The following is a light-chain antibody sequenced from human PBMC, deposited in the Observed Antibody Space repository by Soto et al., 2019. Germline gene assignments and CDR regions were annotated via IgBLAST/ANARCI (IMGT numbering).Light chain of an antibody. Sequence: EIVLTQSPATLSLSPGERATLSCRASQSVSSYLAWYQQKPGQAPRLLIYDASNRATGVPARFSGSGSGTDSTLTISSLEPEDFADYYCQQRSNPLTFGGGTKVEIK. CDR3: QQRSNPLT. CDR1: QSVSSY. V-gene: IGKV3-11*01. CDR2: DAS. J-gene: IGKJ4*01.